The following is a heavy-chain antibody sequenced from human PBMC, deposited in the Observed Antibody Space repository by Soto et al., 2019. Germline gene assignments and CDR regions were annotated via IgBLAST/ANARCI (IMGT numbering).Heavy chain of an antibody. V-gene: IGHV1-69*13. CDR1: GGTFSSYA. Sequence: ASVKVSCKASGGTFSSYAISWVRQAPGQGLEWMGGIIPIFGTANYAQKFQGRVTITADESTSTAYMELSSLRSEDTAVYYCAREDYDFWSGYSLYYYYYGMDVWGQGTTVTVS. CDR2: IIPIFGTA. J-gene: IGHJ6*02. CDR3: AREDYDFWSGYSLYYYYYGMDV. D-gene: IGHD3-3*01.